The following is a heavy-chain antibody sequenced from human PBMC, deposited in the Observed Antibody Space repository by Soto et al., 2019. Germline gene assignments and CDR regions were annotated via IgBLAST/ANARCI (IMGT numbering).Heavy chain of an antibody. CDR1: GYTFTSYG. CDR2: ISAYNGNT. CDR3: ARDRQVRGASFYCWDGMDV. J-gene: IGHJ6*02. V-gene: IGHV1-18*01. Sequence: QVQLVQSGAEVKKPGASVKVSCKASGYTFTSYGISWVRQAPGQGLEGMGWISAYNGNTNYAQKLQGRVTMTTDTSTSTAYMELRGLRSDDTSVYYCARDRQVRGASFYCWDGMDVWGQGTTVTVSS. D-gene: IGHD3-10*01.